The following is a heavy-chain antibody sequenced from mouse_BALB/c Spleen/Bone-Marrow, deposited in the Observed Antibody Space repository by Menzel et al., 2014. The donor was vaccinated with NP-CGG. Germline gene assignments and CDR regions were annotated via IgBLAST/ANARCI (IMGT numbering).Heavy chain of an antibody. CDR3: ARDSSCYFDY. V-gene: IGHV5-9-4*01. CDR2: ISSGGSYT. J-gene: IGHJ2*01. CDR1: RFTFSYYA. D-gene: IGHD3-1*01. Sequence: LKRTGGGFVKTGGSLKLSCAASRFTFSYYAMSWVRQSPEKSLEWVAAISSGGSYTYYPDTVTGRFTISRDNAKNTLYLEMSSLRSEDTAMYYCARDSSCYFDYRVQRTTRT.